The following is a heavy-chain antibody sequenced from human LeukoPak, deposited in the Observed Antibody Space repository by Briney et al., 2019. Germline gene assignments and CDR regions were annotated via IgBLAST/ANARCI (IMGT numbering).Heavy chain of an antibody. CDR2: ISSSGTTI. D-gene: IGHD4-11*01. V-gene: IGHV3-11*01. Sequence: GGSLRLSCAASGFTFSDYYMSWIRQAPGKGLEWLSYISSSGTTIYYTDSVKGRFTISRDNAKNSLYLQMDSLRAEDTAMYYCARGIRQYAKSYFDYWGQGTLVTVSS. CDR3: ARGIRQYAKSYFDY. CDR1: GFTFSDYY. J-gene: IGHJ4*02.